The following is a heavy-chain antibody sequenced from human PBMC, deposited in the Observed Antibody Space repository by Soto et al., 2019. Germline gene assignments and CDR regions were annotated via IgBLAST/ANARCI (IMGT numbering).Heavy chain of an antibody. CDR1: GYTLTELS. CDR2: FDPEDGET. D-gene: IGHD3-22*01. V-gene: IGHV1-24*01. J-gene: IGHJ3*02. Sequence: ASVKVSCKVSGYTLTELSMHWVRQAPGKGLEWMGGFDPEDGETIYAQKFQGRVTMTEDTSTATAYMELSSLRSEDTAVYYCATDLNYYDSSGSADAFDIWGQGTMVTVSS. CDR3: ATDLNYYDSSGSADAFDI.